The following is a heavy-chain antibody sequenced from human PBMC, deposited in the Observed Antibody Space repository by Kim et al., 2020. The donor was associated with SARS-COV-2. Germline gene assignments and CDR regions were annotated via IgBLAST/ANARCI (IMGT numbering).Heavy chain of an antibody. V-gene: IGHV4-31*03. D-gene: IGHD4-17*01. CDR3: ARTPPTTGADYYYYGIVV. CDR1: GGSISSGGYY. CDR2: IYYSGST. J-gene: IGHJ6*02. Sequence: SETLSLTCTVSGGSISSGGYYWSWIRQHPGKGLEWIGYIYYSGSTYYNPSLKSRVTISVDTSKNQFSLKLSSVTAADTAVYYCARTPPTTGADYYYYGIVVCGQGATVTVSS.